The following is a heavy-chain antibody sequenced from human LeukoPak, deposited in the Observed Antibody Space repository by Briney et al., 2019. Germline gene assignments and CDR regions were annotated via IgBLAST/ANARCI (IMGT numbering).Heavy chain of an antibody. J-gene: IGHJ4*02. V-gene: IGHV4-59*01. Sequence: SETLSLTCTVSGGSISSYYWSWVRQPPGKGLEWIGYVYYSGTTNYNPSLKSRVTISIDASKNQLSLRLDPVTAADTAVYYCARSQYSYGLNYWGQGTLATVSS. CDR2: VYYSGTT. D-gene: IGHD5-18*01. CDR1: GGSISSYY. CDR3: ARSQYSYGLNY.